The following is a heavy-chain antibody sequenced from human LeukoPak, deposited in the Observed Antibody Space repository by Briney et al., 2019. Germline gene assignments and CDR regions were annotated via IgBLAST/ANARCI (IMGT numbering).Heavy chain of an antibody. CDR1: RGSISSSSYY. V-gene: IGHV4-39*01. CDR3: ARILTTFDS. D-gene: IGHD4-11*01. CDR2: FYYIGGT. Sequence: TSETLSLTCTVSRGSISSSSYYWGWLRQPPGKRLEWIGSFYYIGGTYYNPSLEGRVTISADSSKNQFSLKLTSVTAADTALYYCARILTTFDSWGQGTLVTVSS. J-gene: IGHJ4*02.